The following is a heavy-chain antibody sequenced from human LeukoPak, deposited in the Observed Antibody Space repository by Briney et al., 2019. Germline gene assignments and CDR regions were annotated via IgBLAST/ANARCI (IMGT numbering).Heavy chain of an antibody. CDR3: ASPKRGYSYGYLGY. J-gene: IGHJ4*02. Sequence: SVKVSCKASGGTFSSYAISWVRQAPGQGLEWMGGIIPIFGTANYAQKFQGRVTITTDESTSTAYMELSSLRSEDTAVYYCASPKRGYSYGYLGYWGQGTLVTVSS. CDR2: IIPIFGTA. CDR1: GGTFSSYA. V-gene: IGHV1-69*05. D-gene: IGHD5-18*01.